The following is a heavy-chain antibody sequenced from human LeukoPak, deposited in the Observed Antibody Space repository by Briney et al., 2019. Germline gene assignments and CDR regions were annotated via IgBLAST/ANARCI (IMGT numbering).Heavy chain of an antibody. J-gene: IGHJ4*02. Sequence: PGGSLRLSCAASGFTFSSYAMSWVRQAPGKGLEYVSAISSNGGSTYYANSVKGRFTVSRDNSKNTLYLQMGSLRAEDMAVYYCARVRVEQTGVFFDYWGQGTLVTVSS. CDR1: GFTFSSYA. D-gene: IGHD1-26*01. CDR3: ARVRVEQTGVFFDY. V-gene: IGHV3-64*01. CDR2: ISSNGGST.